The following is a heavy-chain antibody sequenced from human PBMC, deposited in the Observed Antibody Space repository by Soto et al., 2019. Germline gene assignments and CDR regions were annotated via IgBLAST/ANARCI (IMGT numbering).Heavy chain of an antibody. V-gene: IGHV4-59*01. CDR3: ARGYCSSTICYIWDNWFDP. J-gene: IGHJ5*02. D-gene: IGHD2-2*02. CDR1: GGSISSYY. CDR2: IYYSGRT. Sequence: SETLYLTCTVSGGSISSYYWSWIRQPPGKGLKWIGYIYYSGRTNYNPSLKSRVTISVDTSKNLFSLKLSSVTAADTAMYYCARGYCSSTICYIWDNWFDPWGQGTLVTVS.